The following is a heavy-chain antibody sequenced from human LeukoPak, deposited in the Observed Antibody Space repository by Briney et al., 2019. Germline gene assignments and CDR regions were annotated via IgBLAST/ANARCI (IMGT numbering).Heavy chain of an antibody. CDR1: GDSISSGDYY. V-gene: IGHV4-61*08. CDR3: ARVRVATPYYYYGMDV. J-gene: IGHJ6*02. CDR2: IYYSGST. D-gene: IGHD5-12*01. Sequence: SETLSLTCTVSGDSISSGDYYWTWIRQPPGKGLEWIGYIYYSGSTNYNPSLKSRVTISVDTSKNQFSLKLSSVTAADTAVYYCARVRVATPYYYYGMDVWGQGTTVTVSS.